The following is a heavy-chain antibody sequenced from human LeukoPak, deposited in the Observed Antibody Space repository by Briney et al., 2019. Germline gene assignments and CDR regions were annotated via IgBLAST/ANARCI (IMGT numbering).Heavy chain of an antibody. V-gene: IGHV3-23*01. CDR1: GFTLSSYR. CDR2: ISGGGGST. Sequence: GGSLRLSCAASGFTLSSYRMNWVRQAPGKGLEWVSSISGGGGSTYYADSVKGRFTISRDNSKITLYLQMNSLRAEDTAVYYCAKDIVVVTSGANAFDIWGQGTMVTVSS. CDR3: AKDIVVVTSGANAFDI. J-gene: IGHJ3*02. D-gene: IGHD2-21*02.